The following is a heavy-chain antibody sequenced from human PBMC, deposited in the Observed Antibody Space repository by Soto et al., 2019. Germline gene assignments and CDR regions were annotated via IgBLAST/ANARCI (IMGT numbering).Heavy chain of an antibody. CDR3: AAGTGRTDLDY. V-gene: IGHV3-15*01. J-gene: IGHJ4*02. CDR1: GFDFSKAW. CDR2: LMSKTDGGTT. D-gene: IGHD2-2*01. Sequence: EVQLVESGGGLVKPGGSLRLSYAASGFDFSKAWMSWVRQAPGKGLEWVGRLMSKTDGGTTVYAAPVKGRFTISRDDSKNTLYLQMSSLNTEDTAVYYCAAGTGRTDLDYWGQGTLVTVSS.